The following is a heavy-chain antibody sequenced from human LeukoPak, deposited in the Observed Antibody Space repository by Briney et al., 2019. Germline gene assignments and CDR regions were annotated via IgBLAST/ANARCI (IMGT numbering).Heavy chain of an antibody. CDR2: ITGSGYT. V-gene: IGHV3-23*01. D-gene: IGHD4-17*01. J-gene: IGHJ3*02. CDR3: TSDPNGDYVGAFDM. Sequence: GGSLRLSCAASGLSFSNYALTRVRQAPGQGLEWVSSITGSGYTYYADSVKGRFTISRDNSKNTLFLQMNSLRAEDTALYYCTSDPNGDYVGAFDMWGPGTLVTVSS. CDR1: GLSFSNYA.